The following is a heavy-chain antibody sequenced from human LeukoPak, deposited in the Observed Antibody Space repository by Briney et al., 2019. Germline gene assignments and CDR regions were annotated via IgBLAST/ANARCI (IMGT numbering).Heavy chain of an antibody. CDR2: ISDSGVDT. CDR1: GFILSDYA. Sequence: PGGSLRLSCAASGFILSDYAMSWLRQAPGRGLEWVSAISDSGVDTYYADSVKGRFTMSRDNSKSTLYLQMNRLRAEDTAVYYCANGNSNSPKDYWGHGTLVTVSS. V-gene: IGHV3-23*01. J-gene: IGHJ4*01. CDR3: ANGNSNSPKDY. D-gene: IGHD2-2*01.